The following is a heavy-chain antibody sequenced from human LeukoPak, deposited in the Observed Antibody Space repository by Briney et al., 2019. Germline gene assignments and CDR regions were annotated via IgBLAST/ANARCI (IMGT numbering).Heavy chain of an antibody. J-gene: IGHJ4*02. CDR3: ARGRAMVVGVTGVPFDY. CDR2: IYPSGDST. Sequence: ASVKVSCKASANTFTIYYIHWVRQAPGQGLEWMGGIYPSGDSTDYAQRFQGRVTMSADASTNTVYMELRSLTSGDTAIYYCARGRAMVVGVTGVPFDYWGQGTLVTVSS. D-gene: IGHD2-21*02. CDR1: ANTFTIYY. V-gene: IGHV1-46*01.